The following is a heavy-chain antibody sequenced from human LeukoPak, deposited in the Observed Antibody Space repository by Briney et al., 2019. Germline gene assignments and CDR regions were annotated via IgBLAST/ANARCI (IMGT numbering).Heavy chain of an antibody. D-gene: IGHD6-6*01. Sequence: PGGSLRLSCAASTFTFSTYTMNWVRQAPGKGLEWVSYISPSSSTIYYADSVKGRFTISRDNAKNSLSLQMNSLRAEDTAVYYCASSSSLGNWGQGTLVTVSS. CDR3: ASSSSLGN. J-gene: IGHJ4*02. CDR1: TFTFSTYT. CDR2: ISPSSSTI. V-gene: IGHV3-48*01.